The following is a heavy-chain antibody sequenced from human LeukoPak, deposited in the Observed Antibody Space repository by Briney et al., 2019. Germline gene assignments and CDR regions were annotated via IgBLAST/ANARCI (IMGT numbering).Heavy chain of an antibody. CDR1: GVSISSGGYY. CDR3: ARRGRIAARPVGWFDP. Sequence: PSETLSLTCTVSGVSISSGGYYWSCIQQPPGEGLECIGYIYHSGTTYYNPSLKSRVTISVDTSKHQFSLKLSSVTAADTAVYYCARRGRIAARPVGWFDPWGQGTLVTVSS. V-gene: IGHV4-30-2*03. CDR2: IYHSGTT. J-gene: IGHJ5*02. D-gene: IGHD6-6*01.